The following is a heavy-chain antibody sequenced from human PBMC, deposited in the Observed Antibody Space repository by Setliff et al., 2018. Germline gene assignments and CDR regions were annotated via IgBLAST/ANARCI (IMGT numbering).Heavy chain of an antibody. J-gene: IGHJ4*02. D-gene: IGHD4-4*01. CDR2: VYRSSSP. CDR3: VRVLYDYSFES. Sequence: PSETLSLTCNVSGASISSSYWTWIRQPPGNELEWIGYVYRSSSPYYEPSLESRVTMSIDTSKNQISLQLRSLTAADTAVYYCVRVLYDYSFESWGQGTLVTVSS. V-gene: IGHV4-59*08. CDR1: GASISSSY.